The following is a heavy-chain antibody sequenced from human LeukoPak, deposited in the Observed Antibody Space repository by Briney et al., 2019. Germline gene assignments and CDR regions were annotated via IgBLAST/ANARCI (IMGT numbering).Heavy chain of an antibody. CDR3: ASSSYSSSSS. CDR2: INEDGSKK. V-gene: IGHV3-7*01. CDR1: GFTFTNYW. D-gene: IGHD6-6*01. Sequence: GGSLRLSCAASGFTFTNYWMIWVRQAPGKGLEWVANINEDGSKKHYVGSVEGRFTISRDNAKNSVFLQMNSLRAEDTAMYYCASSSYSSSSSWGQGTLVTVSS. J-gene: IGHJ5*02.